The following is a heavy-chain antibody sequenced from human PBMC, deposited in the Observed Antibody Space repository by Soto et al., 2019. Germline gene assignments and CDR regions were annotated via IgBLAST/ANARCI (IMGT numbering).Heavy chain of an antibody. CDR3: AHRSTGLWFDP. CDR2: IYHSGST. V-gene: IGHV4-30-2*02. J-gene: IGHJ5*02. Sequence: PSETLSLTCAVSGGSISSGGYSWSWIRQPPGKGLEWIGYIYHSGSTYYNPSLKSRVTISVDRSKNQVVLTMTNMDPVDTATYYCAHRSTGLWFDPWGQGTLVTVSS. CDR1: GGSISSGGYS.